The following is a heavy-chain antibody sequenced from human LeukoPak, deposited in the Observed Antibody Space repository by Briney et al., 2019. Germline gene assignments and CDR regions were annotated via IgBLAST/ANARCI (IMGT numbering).Heavy chain of an antibody. D-gene: IGHD7-27*01. CDR1: GGPISSGGYY. J-gene: IGHJ2*01. CDR2: IYYSGST. CDR3: ARVGTGLGDFDL. Sequence: SETLSLTCTVSGGPISSGGYYWSWIRQHPGKGLEWIGYIYYSGSTNYNPSLKSRVTISVDTSKNQFSLKLRSVTAADTAVYYCARVGTGLGDFDLWGRGTLATVSS. V-gene: IGHV4-31*03.